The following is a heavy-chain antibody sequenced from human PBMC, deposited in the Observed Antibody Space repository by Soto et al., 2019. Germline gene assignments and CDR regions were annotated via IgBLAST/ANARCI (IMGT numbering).Heavy chain of an antibody. CDR3: TNVRFDFSGFDP. CDR2: IVPVLNVT. J-gene: IGHJ5*02. CDR1: GGTLSDYG. Sequence: QVHLVQSGAEVRKPGSSVRVSCKASGGTLSDYGFSWVRQAPGQGREWLGRIVPVLNVTRYEQKFYGRLTLTADTSTATAFMELSGLTSDDTAIYYCTNVRFDFSGFDPWGQGTLVAVSA. D-gene: IGHD3-10*02. V-gene: IGHV1-69*04.